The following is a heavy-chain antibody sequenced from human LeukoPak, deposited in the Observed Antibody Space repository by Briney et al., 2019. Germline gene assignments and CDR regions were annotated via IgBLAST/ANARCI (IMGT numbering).Heavy chain of an antibody. CDR1: AFIFSGHW. CDR3: ARDIPRISMILVAPRGAFDL. CDR2: IKEDGSER. J-gene: IGHJ3*01. Sequence: GGSLRLSCEGSAFIFSGHWMNWVRQTPGKGLEWVASIKEDGSERQYVDSVKGRFSISRDNTKGSLFLQLNSLRAEDTAVYYCARDIPRISMILVAPRGAFDLWGQGTMVTVSS. D-gene: IGHD3-22*01. V-gene: IGHV3-7*03.